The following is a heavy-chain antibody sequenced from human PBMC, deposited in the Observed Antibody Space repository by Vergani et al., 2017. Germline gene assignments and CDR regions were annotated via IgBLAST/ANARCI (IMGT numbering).Heavy chain of an antibody. CDR2: VNHGGSN. V-gene: IGHV4-34*01. CDR3: GSIARAPTRRNPPPDD. D-gene: IGHD6-13*01. J-gene: IGHJ4*02. CDR1: GGSFSDYY. Sequence: QVQLQEWGAGLLTTSETLSLTCGVSGGSFSDYYWSWIRQAPGMGLEWIGEVNHGGSNNYKPSLKSRVSREVDTSKNQFSLQLTSVTAADSALYFCGSIARAPTRRNPPPDDWGQGVLVTVSS.